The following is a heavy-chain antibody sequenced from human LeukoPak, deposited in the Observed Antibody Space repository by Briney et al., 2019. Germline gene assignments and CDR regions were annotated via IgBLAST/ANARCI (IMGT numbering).Heavy chain of an antibody. D-gene: IGHD3-10*01. CDR1: GGSVSGYY. CDR3: ARGAFTTGRFDN. V-gene: IGHV4-59*02. Sequence: SETLSLMCSVSGGSVSGYYWSWIRQPPGKGLEWIAYMEYSGSTRYNPSLQSRVTISVDTSKNQFSLRLSSVTAADTAVYFCARGAFTTGRFDNWAQGTLVTVS. J-gene: IGHJ4*02. CDR2: MEYSGST.